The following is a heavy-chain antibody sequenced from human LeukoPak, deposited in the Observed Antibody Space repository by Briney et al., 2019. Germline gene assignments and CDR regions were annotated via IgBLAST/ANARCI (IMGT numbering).Heavy chain of an antibody. J-gene: IGHJ4*02. Sequence: GASVKVSCKASGYTFTSYGISWVRQAPGQGLEWMGWISAYNGNTNYAQKLQGRVTMTTDTSTSTAYMELRSLRSDDTAVYYCARVTRPRIQLWVQDYWGQGTLVTVSS. CDR1: GYTFTSYG. V-gene: IGHV1-18*01. D-gene: IGHD5-18*01. CDR3: ARVTRPRIQLWVQDY. CDR2: ISAYNGNT.